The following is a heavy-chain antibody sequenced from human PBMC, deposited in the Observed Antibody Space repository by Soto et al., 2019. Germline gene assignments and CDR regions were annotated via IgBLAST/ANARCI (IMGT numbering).Heavy chain of an antibody. V-gene: IGHV4-59*01. D-gene: IGHD3-10*01. CDR1: GGSISSYY. Sequence: SETLSLTCTVSGGSISSYYLSWIRQPPGKGLEWIGYIYYSGSTNYNPSLKSRVTISVDTSKNQFSLKLSSVTAADTAVYYCARGPLAGLLWQPEVLEDFDYWGQGTLVTVSS. J-gene: IGHJ4*02. CDR3: ARGPLAGLLWQPEVLEDFDY. CDR2: IYYSGST.